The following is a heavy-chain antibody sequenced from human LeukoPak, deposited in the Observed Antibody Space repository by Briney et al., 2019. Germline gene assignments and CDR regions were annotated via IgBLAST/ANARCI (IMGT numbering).Heavy chain of an antibody. CDR1: GFTFSSYS. V-gene: IGHV3-21*01. CDR3: AGGGIAAAGTFDY. CDR2: ISSSSSYI. J-gene: IGHJ4*02. Sequence: PGGSLRLSCAASGFTFSSYSMNWVRQAPGKGLEWVSSISSSSSYIYYADSVKGRFTISRDNAKNSLYLQMNSLRAEDTAVYYCAGGGIAAAGTFDYWGQGTLVTVSS. D-gene: IGHD6-13*01.